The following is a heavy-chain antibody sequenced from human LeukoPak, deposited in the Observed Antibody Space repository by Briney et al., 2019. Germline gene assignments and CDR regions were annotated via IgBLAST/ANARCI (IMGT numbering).Heavy chain of an antibody. D-gene: IGHD5-18*01. CDR3: ASGYRTFDY. J-gene: IGHJ4*02. Sequence: GGSLTLSCAASGFTFSSYWMSWVRQAPGNGLEWVANIKQDGSEEYYVDSVKGRFTISRDNANNSLYLQMSSLRAEDTAVYYCASGYRTFDYWGQGTLVTVSS. V-gene: IGHV3-7*03. CDR1: GFTFSSYW. CDR2: IKQDGSEE.